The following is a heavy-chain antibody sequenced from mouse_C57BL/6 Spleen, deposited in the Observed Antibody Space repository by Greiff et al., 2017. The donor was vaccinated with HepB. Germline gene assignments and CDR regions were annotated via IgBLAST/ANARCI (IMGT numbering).Heavy chain of an antibody. CDR3: AREATGFDY. J-gene: IGHJ2*01. V-gene: IGHV5-6*01. Sequence: EVMLVESGGDLVKPGGSLKLSCAASGFTFSSYGMSWVRQTPDKRLEWVATISSGGSYTYYPDSVKGRFTISRDNAKNTLYLQMSSLKSEDTAMYYCAREATGFDYWGQGTTLTVSS. CDR1: GFTFSSYG. CDR2: ISSGGSYT. D-gene: IGHD4-1*02.